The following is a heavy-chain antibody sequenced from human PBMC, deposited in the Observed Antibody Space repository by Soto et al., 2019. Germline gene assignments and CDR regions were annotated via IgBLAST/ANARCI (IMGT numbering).Heavy chain of an antibody. CDR2: ISYDGSTK. V-gene: IGHV3-30-3*01. CDR3: ARDHPYSSTWKGDHYYGMDV. J-gene: IGHJ6*02. Sequence: GCSLRLSCAASGFTFSSYAMHWVRQAPGKGLEWVAVISYDGSTKYYADSVKGRFTCSRDNSKNTLYLQMNSLRAEDTAVYFCARDHPYSSTWKGDHYYGMDVWGQGTTVTASS. CDR1: GFTFSSYA. D-gene: IGHD6-13*01.